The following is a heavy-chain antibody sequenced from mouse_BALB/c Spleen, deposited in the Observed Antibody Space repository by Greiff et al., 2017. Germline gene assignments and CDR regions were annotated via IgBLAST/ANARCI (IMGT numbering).Heavy chain of an antibody. CDR1: GFTFSDYY. CDR2: ISDGGSYT. J-gene: IGHJ4*01. Sequence: EVKVVESGGGLVKPGGSLKLSCAASGFTFSDYYMYWVRQTPEKRLEWVATISDGGSYTYYPDSVKGRFTISRDNAKNNLYLQMSSLKSEDTAMYYCARDGTRYAMDYWGQGTSVTVSS. V-gene: IGHV5-4*02. D-gene: IGHD4-1*01. CDR3: ARDGTRYAMDY.